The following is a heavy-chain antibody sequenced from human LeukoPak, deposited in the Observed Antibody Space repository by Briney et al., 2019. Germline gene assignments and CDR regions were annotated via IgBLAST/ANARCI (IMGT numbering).Heavy chain of an antibody. CDR3: ARGSIDYDFWSGYGLDY. J-gene: IGHJ4*02. V-gene: IGHV4-30-4*08. D-gene: IGHD3-3*01. CDR2: IYYSGST. Sequence: SETLSLTCTVSGGSISSGDYYWSWIRQPPGKGLEWIGYIYYSGSTYCNPSLKSRVTISVDTSKNQFSLKLSSVTAADTAVYYCARGSIDYDFWSGYGLDYWGQGTLVTVSS. CDR1: GGSISSGDYY.